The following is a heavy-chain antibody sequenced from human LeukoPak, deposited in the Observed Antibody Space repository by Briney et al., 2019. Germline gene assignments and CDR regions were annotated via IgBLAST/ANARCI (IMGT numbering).Heavy chain of an antibody. Sequence: GGSLRLSCAASGFTFSDYYMNWIRQAPGKGLEWISYISSSGSTIYYADSVKGRFTISRDNAKKSLYLQMNSLRAEDTAVYYCARVISGWTEYFDYWGQGTLVTVSS. CDR3: ARVISGWTEYFDY. J-gene: IGHJ4*02. D-gene: IGHD6-19*01. CDR2: ISSSGSTI. CDR1: GFTFSDYY. V-gene: IGHV3-11*01.